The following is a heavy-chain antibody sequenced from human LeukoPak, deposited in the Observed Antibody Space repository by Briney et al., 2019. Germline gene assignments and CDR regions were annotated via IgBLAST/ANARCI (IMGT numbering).Heavy chain of an antibody. J-gene: IGHJ4*02. V-gene: IGHV1-8*01. D-gene: IGHD2-2*01. CDR1: GYTLTSYD. CDR3: ARVVETPGTPLPLLLGN. CDR2: MNPNSGNT. Sequence: ASVKVSCKASGYTLTSYDINWVRQATGQGLEWMGWMNPNSGNTGYAQKFQGRVTMTRSTSISTAYMELSSLRSEDTAVYYCARVVETPGTPLPLLLGNWGQGTLVTVSS.